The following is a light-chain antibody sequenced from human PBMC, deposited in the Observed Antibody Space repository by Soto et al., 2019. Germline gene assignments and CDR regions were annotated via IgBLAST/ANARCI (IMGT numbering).Light chain of an antibody. CDR1: RRDVGGYNY. Sequence: QSALTQPASVSGSPGQAITISCTGTRRDVGGYNYVSWYQQHPGKAPKLMIYDVSNRPSGVSNRFSGSKSGNTASLTISGLQAEDEADYYCSSYTSSSTVVFGGGTQLTVL. J-gene: IGLJ2*01. CDR2: DVS. CDR3: SSYTSSSTVV. V-gene: IGLV2-14*01.